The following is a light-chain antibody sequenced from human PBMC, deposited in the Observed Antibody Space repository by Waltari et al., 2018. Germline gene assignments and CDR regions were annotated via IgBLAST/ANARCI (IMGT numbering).Light chain of an antibody. Sequence: QSALTQPASVSGSPGQSITISCTGTTSDVGFYTYVSWYQQHPGKAPQLIIYDVFARPSGVSNRFSGSKSGNTASLTISGLLAEDEADYYCNSYTGSSSWVFGGGTKLTVL. J-gene: IGLJ3*02. CDR2: DVF. CDR3: NSYTGSSSWV. CDR1: TSDVGFYTY. V-gene: IGLV2-14*03.